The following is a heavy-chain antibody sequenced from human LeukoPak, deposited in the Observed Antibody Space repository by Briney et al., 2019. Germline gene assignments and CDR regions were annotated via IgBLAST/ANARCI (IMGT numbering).Heavy chain of an antibody. D-gene: IGHD2-21*02. CDR2: MHAGNGNT. V-gene: IGHV1-2*02. Sequence: ASVKVSCKASGYRFISHYIHWVRQAPGQGPEWLGWMHAGNGNTRYPEKFEGRVTMTRDTSSNTAYLDLTSLRSDDTAVYYCAREGSYCVGGDCYSFDFWGQGTLVTVSS. CDR3: AREGSYCVGGDCYSFDF. CDR1: GYRFISHY. J-gene: IGHJ4*02.